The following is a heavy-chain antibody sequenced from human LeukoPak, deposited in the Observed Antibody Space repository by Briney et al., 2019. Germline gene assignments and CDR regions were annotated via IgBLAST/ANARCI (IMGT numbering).Heavy chain of an antibody. CDR2: INHSGST. CDR1: GGSFSGYY. J-gene: IGHJ5*02. Sequence: SETLSLTCAVYGGSFSGYYWSWIRQPPGKGLEWIGEINHSGSTNYNPSLKSRVAISVDTSKNQFSLKLSSVTAADTAVYYCARVQSRLSWFDPWGQGTLVTVSS. V-gene: IGHV4-34*01. CDR3: ARVQSRLSWFDP.